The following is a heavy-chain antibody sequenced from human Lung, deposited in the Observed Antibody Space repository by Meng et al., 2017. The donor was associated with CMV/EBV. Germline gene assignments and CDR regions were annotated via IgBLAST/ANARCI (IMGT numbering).Heavy chain of an antibody. Sequence: HVQLQQSGPGLVKPSPTLSLTCTVSVGSISSGDYYWSWIRQPPGKGLEWIGYIYYSGSTYYNPSLKSRVTISVDTSKNQFSLKLSSVTAADTAVYYCARALDTAMVTFDYWGQGTLVTVSS. V-gene: IGHV4-30-4*08. CDR1: VGSISSGDYY. D-gene: IGHD5-18*01. CDR2: IYYSGST. CDR3: ARALDTAMVTFDY. J-gene: IGHJ4*02.